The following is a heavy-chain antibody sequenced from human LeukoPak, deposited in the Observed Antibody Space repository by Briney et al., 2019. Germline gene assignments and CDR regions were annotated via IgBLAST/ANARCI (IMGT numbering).Heavy chain of an antibody. CDR1: GFTFNSYA. Sequence: GGSLRLSCAASGFTFNSYAMSWVRQAPGKGLEWVSAISGNGGRTYYADSVKGRFTTSRDNSKNTLNLQMHRLRVEDTAVYYCTRVMWDSSGYPVDYWGQGSLVTVSS. CDR3: TRVMWDSSGYPVDY. J-gene: IGHJ4*02. D-gene: IGHD3-22*01. CDR2: ISGNGGRT. V-gene: IGHV3-23*01.